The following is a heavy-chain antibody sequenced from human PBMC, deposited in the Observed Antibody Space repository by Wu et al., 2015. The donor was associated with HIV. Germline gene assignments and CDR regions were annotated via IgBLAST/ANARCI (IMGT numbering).Heavy chain of an antibody. CDR3: ASESGTEYVPSHYYFDY. Sequence: AQLVQSGAEVKRPGASVRVSCKASEYVFTGYYIHWVRLAPGHGLEWMASINPNDGGTHLAENFRGRLTLTRDTSVTTAYMELANLRSNDTALYYCASESGTEYVPSHYYFDYWGPGTLVTVSS. V-gene: IGHV1-2*02. J-gene: IGHJ4*02. CDR1: EYVFTGYY. D-gene: IGHD3-10*01. CDR2: INPNDGGT.